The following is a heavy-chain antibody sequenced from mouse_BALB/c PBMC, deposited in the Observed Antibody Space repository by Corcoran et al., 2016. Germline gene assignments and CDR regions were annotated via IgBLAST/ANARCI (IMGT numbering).Heavy chain of an antibody. CDR1: GYTFTNYG. J-gene: IGHJ4*01. Sequence: QIQLVQSGPELKKPGETVKISCKASGYTFTNYGMNWVKQAPGKGLKWMGWINTYTGEPTYADDFKGRFAFSLETSASTAYLQINNLKNEDMATYFCARDTTVDYYAMDYWGHGTSVTVSS. D-gene: IGHD1-1*01. CDR3: ARDTTVDYYAMDY. CDR2: INTYTGEP. V-gene: IGHV9-1*02.